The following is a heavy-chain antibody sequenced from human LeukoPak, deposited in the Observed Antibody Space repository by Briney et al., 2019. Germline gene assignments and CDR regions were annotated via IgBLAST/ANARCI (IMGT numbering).Heavy chain of an antibody. D-gene: IGHD2-15*01. CDR2: IKQDGSEK. J-gene: IGHJ4*02. V-gene: IGHV3-7*01. CDR3: ARAGSFSSSYGISWDY. CDR1: GFTFSNYW. Sequence: GGSLRLSCAASGFTFSNYWMSWVRQAPGKGLEWVANIKQDGSEKYYVDSVKGRFTISRDNAENSLFLQMNSLRAEDTAVYYCARAGSFSSSYGISWDYWGQGALVAVSS.